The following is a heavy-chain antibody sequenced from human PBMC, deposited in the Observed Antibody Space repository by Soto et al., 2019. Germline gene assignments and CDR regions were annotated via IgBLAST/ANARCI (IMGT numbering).Heavy chain of an antibody. V-gene: IGHV3-23*01. Sequence: PGGSLRLSCAASGFTFSSYAMSWVRQAPGKGLEWVSAISGSGDSTYYADSVKGRFTISRDNSEKVIYLQMNSLRDDDTGVYYCARGFCSSGRCHGPYDPWDQGTLVTVSS. CDR1: GFTFSSYA. J-gene: IGHJ5*02. D-gene: IGHD3-3*01. CDR2: ISGSGDST. CDR3: ARGFCSSGRCHGPYDP.